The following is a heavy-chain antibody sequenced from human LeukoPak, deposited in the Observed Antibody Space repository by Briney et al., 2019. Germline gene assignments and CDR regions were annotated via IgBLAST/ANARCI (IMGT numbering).Heavy chain of an antibody. D-gene: IGHD3-3*01. V-gene: IGHV3-21*01. Sequence: PGGSLRLSCAASGFTFSSYSMNWVRQAPGKGLEWVSSISSSSSSIYYADSVKGRFTISRDNAKNSLYLQMNSLRAEDTAVYYCALSRGGSGYYPNWGQGTLVTVSS. CDR2: ISSSSSSI. CDR1: GFTFSSYS. CDR3: ALSRGGSGYYPN. J-gene: IGHJ4*02.